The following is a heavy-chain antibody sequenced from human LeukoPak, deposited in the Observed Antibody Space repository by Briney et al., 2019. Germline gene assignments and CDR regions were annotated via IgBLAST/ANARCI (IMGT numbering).Heavy chain of an antibody. D-gene: IGHD4-11*01. V-gene: IGHV4-38-2*02. Sequence: SETLSLTCTVSGYSISSGYYWGWIRQPPGKGLEWIGSIYHSGSTYYNPSLKSRVTISVDTSKNQFSLKLSSVTAADTAVYYCARDGAFTVIGFDYWGQGTLVTVSS. CDR3: ARDGAFTVIGFDY. CDR2: IYHSGST. CDR1: GYSISSGYY. J-gene: IGHJ4*02.